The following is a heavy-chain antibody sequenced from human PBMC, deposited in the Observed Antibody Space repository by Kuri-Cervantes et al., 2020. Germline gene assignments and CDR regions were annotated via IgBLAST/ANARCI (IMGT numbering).Heavy chain of an antibody. Sequence: TFSSYAMSWIRQPPGKGLEWIGTIYYSGSTHYNPSLKTRVTISVDMSKNQFSLQLSSVTAADTAVYYCARGGGSSWPTFEFWGQGTLVTVSS. CDR1: TFSSYA. J-gene: IGHJ4*02. V-gene: IGHV4-39*07. CDR3: ARGGGSSWPTFEF. D-gene: IGHD6-13*01. CDR2: IYYSGST.